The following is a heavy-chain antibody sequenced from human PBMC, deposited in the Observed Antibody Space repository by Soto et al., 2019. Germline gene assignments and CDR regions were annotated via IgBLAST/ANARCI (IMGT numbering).Heavy chain of an antibody. J-gene: IGHJ6*02. CDR2: ISSSGSTI. D-gene: IGHD3-10*01. V-gene: IGHV3-11*01. Sequence: QVPLVESGGGLVKPGGSLRLSCAASGFTFSDYYMSWIRQAPGKGLEWVSYISSSGSTIYYADSVKGRFTISRDNAKNSLYLQMNSLRAEDTAVYYCATLLWFGELSGYYYGMDVWGQGTTVTVSS. CDR3: ATLLWFGELSGYYYGMDV. CDR1: GFTFSDYY.